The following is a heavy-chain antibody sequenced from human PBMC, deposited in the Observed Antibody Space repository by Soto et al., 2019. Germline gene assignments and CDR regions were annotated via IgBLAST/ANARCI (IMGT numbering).Heavy chain of an antibody. V-gene: IGHV1-69*13. CDR1: GGTFSSYA. Sequence: SVKVSCKASGGTFSSYAISWVRQAPGQGLEWMGGIIPIFGTANYAQKFQGRVTITADESTSTAYMELSSLRSEDTAVYYCARDGAIKTHRVESYYYGMDVWGQGTTVTVPS. CDR2: IIPIFGTA. CDR3: ARDGAIKTHRVESYYYGMDV. D-gene: IGHD5-12*01. J-gene: IGHJ6*02.